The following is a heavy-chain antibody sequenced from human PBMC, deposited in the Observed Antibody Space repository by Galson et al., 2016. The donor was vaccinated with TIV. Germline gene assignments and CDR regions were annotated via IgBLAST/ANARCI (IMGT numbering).Heavy chain of an antibody. V-gene: IGHV1-18*01. CDR1: GYTFTRYC. D-gene: IGHD3-9*01. CDR3: ARGAYFDRSPDAFEI. CDR2: ISVYKGVT. Sequence: SVKVSCKASGYTFTRYCISWVRQAPGQGLVWMGWISVYKGVTNSTQTVQGRVTMTIDTATGTAYMELKSLRSDDTAVYYCARGAYFDRSPDAFEIWGQGTMVTVSS. J-gene: IGHJ3*02.